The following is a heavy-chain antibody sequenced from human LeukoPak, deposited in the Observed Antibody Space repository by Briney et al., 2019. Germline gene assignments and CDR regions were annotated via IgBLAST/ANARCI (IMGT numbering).Heavy chain of an antibody. V-gene: IGHV3-20*04. D-gene: IGHD2-2*01. CDR1: GFSFDDYG. CDR2: ITWNADST. Sequence: PGGSLRLSCTASGFSFDDYGMSWVRQSPGKGLEWVSGITWNADSTGYVDFVKGRFTVSRDNAKNSLYLQMDSLRAEDTALYYCARDSHCSSATCLSDYWGQGSLVTVSS. J-gene: IGHJ4*02. CDR3: ARDSHCSSATCLSDY.